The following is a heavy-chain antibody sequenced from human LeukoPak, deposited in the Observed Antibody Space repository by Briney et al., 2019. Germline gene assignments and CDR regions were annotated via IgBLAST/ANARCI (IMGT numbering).Heavy chain of an antibody. CDR2: IYTSGST. D-gene: IGHD3-22*01. V-gene: IGHV4-61*02. CDR3: ARAGRYDSSGYYQVDFDY. J-gene: IGHJ4*02. CDR1: GGSISSGSYY. Sequence: SETLSLTCTVSGGSISSGSYYWSWIRQPAGKGLEWIGRIYTSGSTNYNPSLKSRVTISVDTSKNQFSLKLSSVTAADTAVYYCARAGRYDSSGYYQVDFDYWGQGTLVTVSS.